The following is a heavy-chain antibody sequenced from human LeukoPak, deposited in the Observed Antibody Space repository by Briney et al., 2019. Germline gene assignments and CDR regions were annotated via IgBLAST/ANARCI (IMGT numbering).Heavy chain of an antibody. J-gene: IGHJ4*02. CDR3: ARDQGGQSDY. CDR2: ISAYNGNT. Sequence: ASVKVSCKTSGYTFTSYYIHWIRQAPGQGLEWMGWISAYNGNTNYAQKLQGRVTMTTDTSTSTAYMELRSLRSDDTAVYYCARDQGGQSDYWGQGTLVTVSS. D-gene: IGHD4-11*01. CDR1: GYTFTSYY. V-gene: IGHV1-18*04.